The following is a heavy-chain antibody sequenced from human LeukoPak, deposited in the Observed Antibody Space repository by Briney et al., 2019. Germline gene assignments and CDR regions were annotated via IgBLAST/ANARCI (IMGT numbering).Heavy chain of an antibody. CDR2: ISWNSGSI. CDR1: GFTFDDYA. CDR3: AKSANLGAFDI. V-gene: IGHV3-9*01. Sequence: AGGSLRLSCAASGFTFDDYAMHWVRQAPGKGLEWVSGISWNSGSIGYADSVKGRFTISRDNAKNSLYLQMNSLRAEDTALYYCAKSANLGAFDIWGQGTMVTVSS. D-gene: IGHD3-16*01. J-gene: IGHJ3*02.